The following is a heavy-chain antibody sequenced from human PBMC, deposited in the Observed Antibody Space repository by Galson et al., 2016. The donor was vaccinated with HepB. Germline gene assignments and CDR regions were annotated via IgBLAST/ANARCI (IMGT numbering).Heavy chain of an antibody. CDR2: ISTSGSSI. D-gene: IGHD6-13*01. CDR1: GITFSDCS. CDR3: ATMAAAGRSRKGFYYYGMDV. Sequence: SLRLSCAASGITFSDCSISWVRQAPGKGLEWISYISTSGSSIYHADSVKGRFTISRDNGKNSLYLQMDSLRDEDTAVYYCATMAAAGRSRKGFYYYGMDVWGQGTTVTVSS. J-gene: IGHJ6*02. V-gene: IGHV3-48*02.